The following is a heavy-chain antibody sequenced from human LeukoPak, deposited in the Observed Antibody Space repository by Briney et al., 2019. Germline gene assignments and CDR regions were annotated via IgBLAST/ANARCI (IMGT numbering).Heavy chain of an antibody. CDR3: AKGIYSSGWSYFDY. D-gene: IGHD6-25*01. Sequence: GGSLRLSCAASGFTFSNSAMSWVRQAPGKGLEWVSTLSGSGITTYYADSVKGRFTISRDNSKNTLYLQVNSLRAEDTAVYYCAKGIYSSGWSYFDYWGHGTLVTVSS. V-gene: IGHV3-23*01. CDR1: GFTFSNSA. J-gene: IGHJ4*01. CDR2: LSGSGITT.